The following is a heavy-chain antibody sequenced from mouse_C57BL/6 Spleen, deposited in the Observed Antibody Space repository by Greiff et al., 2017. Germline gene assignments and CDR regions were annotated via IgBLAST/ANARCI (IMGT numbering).Heavy chain of an antibody. J-gene: IGHJ2*01. CDR3: ARSYDYDPSFDG. CDR2: IYPGDGDT. Sequence: QVQLQQSGAELVKPGASVKISCKASGYAFSSYWMNWVKQRPGKGLEWIGQIYPGDGDTNYNGKFKGKATLTADKSSSTAYMQLSSLTSEDSAVYFCARSYDYDPSFDGWGQGTTLTVSS. CDR1: GYAFSSYW. V-gene: IGHV1-80*01. D-gene: IGHD2-4*01.